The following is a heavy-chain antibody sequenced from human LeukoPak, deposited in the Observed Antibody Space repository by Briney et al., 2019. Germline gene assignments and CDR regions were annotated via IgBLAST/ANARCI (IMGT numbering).Heavy chain of an antibody. D-gene: IGHD5-18*01. CDR2: INRYGSST. V-gene: IGHV3-74*01. J-gene: IGHJ4*02. CDR3: ARDAPGNTALDY. CDR1: GFTFVSYW. Sequence: GGSLRLSCAASGFTFVSYWMHWVRQAPGKGLVWVSRINRYGSSTAFADSVKGRFTISRDNAKNTLYLQMNSLRAEDTAVYYCARDAPGNTALDYWGQGTLVTVSS.